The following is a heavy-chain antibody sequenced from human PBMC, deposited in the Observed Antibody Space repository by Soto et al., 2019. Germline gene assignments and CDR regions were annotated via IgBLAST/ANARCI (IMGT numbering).Heavy chain of an antibody. V-gene: IGHV3-23*01. D-gene: IGHD1-1*01. J-gene: IGHJ2*01. Sequence: EVQLLGSGGGLVQPGGSLRLSWAAAGFTFSAYAMGWVLQAPGKGLEWVSTIHGGGGATHYADSVKGRFTISRDDSKNTLYAQMNSLRAEDTAVYYCAKFEGHPLEYWYLEFWGRGTLVTVSS. CDR3: AKFEGHPLEYWYLEF. CDR2: IHGGGGAT. CDR1: GFTFSAYA.